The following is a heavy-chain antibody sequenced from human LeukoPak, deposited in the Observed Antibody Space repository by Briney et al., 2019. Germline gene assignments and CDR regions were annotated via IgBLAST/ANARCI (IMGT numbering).Heavy chain of an antibody. CDR1: GGSFSGYY. CDR3: ARFTYYYDSSGYYQNWFDP. D-gene: IGHD3-22*01. Sequence: SESLSLTCAVYGGSFSGYYWSWIRQPPGKGLEWIGEINHSGSTNYNPSLKSRVTISVDTSKNQFSLKLSSVTAADTAVYYYARFTYYYDSSGYYQNWFDPWGQGTLVTVSS. J-gene: IGHJ5*02. CDR2: INHSGST. V-gene: IGHV4-34*01.